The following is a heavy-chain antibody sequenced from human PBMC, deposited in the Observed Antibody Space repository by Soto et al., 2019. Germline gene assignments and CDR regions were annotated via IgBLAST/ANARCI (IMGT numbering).Heavy chain of an antibody. J-gene: IGHJ6*02. CDR3: ARTSAGGKYYYGMDV. D-gene: IGHD6-13*01. Sequence: PGESLKISCKGSGYRFTSYWISWVRQMPGKGLEWMGRIDPSDSYTNYSPSFQGHVTISADKSISTAYLQWSSLKASDTAMYYCARTSAGGKYYYGMDVWGQGTTVTVSS. V-gene: IGHV5-10-1*01. CDR2: IDPSDSYT. CDR1: GYRFTSYW.